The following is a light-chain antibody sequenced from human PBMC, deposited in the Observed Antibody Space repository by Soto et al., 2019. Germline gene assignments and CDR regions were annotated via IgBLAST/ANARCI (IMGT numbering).Light chain of an antibody. Sequence: QSVLTQPPSASGTTGERVTISCSGSSSNIGSETVNWYQQVPGTAPKLLIYANNQRPSGVPDRFSVSKSGTSASLAIGGLQSEDEADYYCAAWDDSLKGWVFGGGTKLTV. J-gene: IGLJ3*02. CDR1: SSNIGSET. CDR3: AAWDDSLKGWV. CDR2: ANN. V-gene: IGLV1-44*01.